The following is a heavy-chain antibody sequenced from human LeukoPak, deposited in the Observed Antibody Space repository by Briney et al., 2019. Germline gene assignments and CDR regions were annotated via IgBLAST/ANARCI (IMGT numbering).Heavy chain of an antibody. V-gene: IGHV3-7*04. D-gene: IGHD2-2*01. J-gene: IGHJ4*02. CDR3: ARGGCSSTRCFAGFFDY. Sequence: GRFTISRDNARSSLFLQMTSLRAEDTAIYYCARGGCSSTRCFAGFFDYWGQGTLVTVSS.